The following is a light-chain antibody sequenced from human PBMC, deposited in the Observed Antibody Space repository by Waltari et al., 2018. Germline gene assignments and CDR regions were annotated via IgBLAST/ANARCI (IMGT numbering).Light chain of an antibody. CDR3: SSYATTRTSSTTLV. Sequence: QSALTQPASVSGSPGQSITISCTGTRSDVGGYPYVSWYQQHPGKAPKLMIYHDTNRPSGVSIRFSGSKSGNTASLTISGLQPEDERDYFCSSYATTRTSSTTLVFGGGTKLTVL. CDR2: HDT. J-gene: IGLJ3*02. V-gene: IGLV2-14*01. CDR1: RSDVGGYPY.